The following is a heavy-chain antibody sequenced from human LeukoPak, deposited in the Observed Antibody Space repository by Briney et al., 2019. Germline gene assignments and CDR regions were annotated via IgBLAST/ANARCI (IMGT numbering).Heavy chain of an antibody. V-gene: IGHV3-21*01. Sequence: GRSLRLSCAASGFTFSSYSMNWVRQAPGKGLEWVSSISSSSSYIYYADSVKGRFTISRDNAKNSLYLQMNSLRAEDTAVYYCARTSDGYNYHDYWGQGTLVTVSS. J-gene: IGHJ4*02. CDR1: GFTFSSYS. D-gene: IGHD5-24*01. CDR3: ARTSDGYNYHDY. CDR2: ISSSSSYI.